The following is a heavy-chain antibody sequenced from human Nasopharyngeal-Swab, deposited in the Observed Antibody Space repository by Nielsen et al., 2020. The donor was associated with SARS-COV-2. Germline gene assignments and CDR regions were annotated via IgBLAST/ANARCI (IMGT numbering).Heavy chain of an antibody. J-gene: IGHJ4*02. D-gene: IGHD1-20*01. CDR3: ARGRGITVTTPSPVFDY. V-gene: IGHV4-34*01. Sequence: SETLSLTCAVYGGSFSGYYWSWIRQSPGKGLEWIGEINHSGSINYNLSLKSRVTISVETSKNQFSLKLGSVTAADTAVYYCARGRGITVTTPSPVFDYWGQGTLVTVSS. CDR1: GGSFSGYY. CDR2: INHSGSI.